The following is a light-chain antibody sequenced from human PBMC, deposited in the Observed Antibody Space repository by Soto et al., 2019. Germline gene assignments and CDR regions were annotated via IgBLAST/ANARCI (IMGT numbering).Light chain of an antibody. CDR2: GAS. CDR1: QSVRSDY. J-gene: IGKJ1*01. CDR3: QQYGSSPRT. V-gene: IGKV3-20*01. Sequence: EIVLTQSPGTLSLSPGERSTLSCSSSQSVRSDYLAWYQQNPGQAPRLHIYGASTRATGIPDRFTGSGSGTDFTLTISRLEPEDFAVYYCQQYGSSPRTFGQGTKVDIK.